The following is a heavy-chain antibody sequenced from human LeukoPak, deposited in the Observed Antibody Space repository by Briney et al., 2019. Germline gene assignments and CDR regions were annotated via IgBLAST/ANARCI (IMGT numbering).Heavy chain of an antibody. D-gene: IGHD5-18*01. CDR2: IYHSGST. CDR3: ARDGYGGYYYYMDV. V-gene: IGHV4-38-2*02. Sequence: SETLSLTCAVSGGSISSGYYWGWIRQPPGKGLEWIGSIYHSGSTYYNPSLKSRVTISVDTSKNQFSLKLSSVTAADTAVYYCARDGYGGYYYYMDVWGKGTTVTVSS. J-gene: IGHJ6*03. CDR1: GGSISSGYY.